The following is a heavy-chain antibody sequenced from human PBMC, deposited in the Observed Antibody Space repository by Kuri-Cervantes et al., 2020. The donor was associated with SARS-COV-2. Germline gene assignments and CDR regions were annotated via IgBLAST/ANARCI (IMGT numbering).Heavy chain of an antibody. V-gene: IGHV3-7*03. Sequence: GGSLRLSCAASGFTFSNNCMSWVRQEPGNLLEWVAQIKEDGGETSYVDSVKGRLSISRDDVKNSLFLQMNNLRAEDMAVYVWAVDLGYCTNTNCYNRLDSWGQGTLVTVSS. CDR3: AVDLGYCTNTNCYNRLDS. CDR2: IKEDGGET. D-gene: IGHD2-2*01. J-gene: IGHJ5*01. CDR1: GFTFSNNC.